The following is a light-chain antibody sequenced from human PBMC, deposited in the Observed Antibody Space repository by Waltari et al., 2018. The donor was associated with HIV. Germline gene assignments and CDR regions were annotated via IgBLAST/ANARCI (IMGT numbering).Light chain of an antibody. Sequence: DVQMTQSPSSLSASVGDRVALTCRASQGIGSDLAWYQQKPGKVPKLLIYAASTLQSGAPSRFSGSGSGTDFTLTITNLQTEDFSFYYCQRYDRAPYTFGPGTRLELK. J-gene: IGKJ2*01. CDR2: AAS. CDR3: QRYDRAPYT. V-gene: IGKV1-27*01. CDR1: QGIGSD.